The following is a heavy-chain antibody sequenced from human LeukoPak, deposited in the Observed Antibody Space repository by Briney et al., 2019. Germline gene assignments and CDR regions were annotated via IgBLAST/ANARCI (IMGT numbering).Heavy chain of an antibody. CDR2: TRNKAEGYTT. Sequence: PGGSLRPSCAASGFTFSDHYMDWVRQAPGKGLEWVGRTRNKAEGYTTEYATSVKGRFIVSRDDSLNSVYLQMNSLNADDTAVYYCARARAGLFDYWGQGTLVAVSS. J-gene: IGHJ4*02. V-gene: IGHV3-72*01. D-gene: IGHD6-13*01. CDR3: ARARAGLFDY. CDR1: GFTFSDHY.